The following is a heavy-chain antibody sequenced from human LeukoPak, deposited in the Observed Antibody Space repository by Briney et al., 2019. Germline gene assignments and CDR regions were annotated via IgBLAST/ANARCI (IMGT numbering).Heavy chain of an antibody. CDR2: INHSEST. D-gene: IGHD3-9*01. Sequence: PSETLSLTCAVCGGSFSDYYWSWLRQPPGKGVEGIGEINHSESTNYNPSLNSPFTISLDTSKNHFSLNLSSLTAAHTALYYCARGTRRAYDTLTGYYRKGGYYFVYWGQGTLLTVSS. V-gene: IGHV4-34*01. CDR3: ARGTRRAYDTLTGYYRKGGYYFVY. J-gene: IGHJ4*02. CDR1: GGSFSDYY.